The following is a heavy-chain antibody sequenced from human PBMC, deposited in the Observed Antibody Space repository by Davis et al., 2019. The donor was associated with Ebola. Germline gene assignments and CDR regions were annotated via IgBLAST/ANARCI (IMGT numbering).Heavy chain of an antibody. CDR2: IYPDDSDT. J-gene: IGHJ3*01. CDR1: GYSFTSYW. Sequence: GESLKISCKGSGYSFTSYWIGWVRRMPGKGLEWMGIIYPDDSDTTYSPSFQGQITISADRSISTAYLQWSSLKASDTAIYYCALLPYRSSWNDGFDFWGQGTMVTVSS. V-gene: IGHV5-51*01. D-gene: IGHD6-19*01. CDR3: ALLPYRSSWNDGFDF.